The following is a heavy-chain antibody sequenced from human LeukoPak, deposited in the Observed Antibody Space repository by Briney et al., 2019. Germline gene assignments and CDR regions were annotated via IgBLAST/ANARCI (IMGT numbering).Heavy chain of an antibody. Sequence: GASVKVSCKASGYTFTGHFLHWVRQAPGQGLEWMGWILPNTGGTHYAQKFQGRVTVTRDTSISTAYMEVSRLTSDDTAVYYCARVRIRYNYGPGIFDYWGQGTLVTVSS. J-gene: IGHJ4*02. V-gene: IGHV1-2*02. CDR3: ARVRIRYNYGPGIFDY. D-gene: IGHD5-18*01. CDR2: ILPNTGGT. CDR1: GYTFTGHF.